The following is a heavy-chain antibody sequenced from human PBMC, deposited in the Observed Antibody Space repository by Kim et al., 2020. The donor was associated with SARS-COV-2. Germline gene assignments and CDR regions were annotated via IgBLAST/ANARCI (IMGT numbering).Heavy chain of an antibody. D-gene: IGHD2-2*01. CDR3: ARVTCSTSCYVSSY. J-gene: IGHJ4*02. CDR1: GFTFSSYE. CDR2: ISSSGSTI. V-gene: IGHV3-48*03. Sequence: GGSLRLSCAASGFTFSSYEMNWVRQAPGKGLEWVSYISSSGSTIYYADSVKGRFTISRDNAKNSLYLQMNSLRAEDTAVYYCARVTCSTSCYVSSYWGQGTLVTVSS.